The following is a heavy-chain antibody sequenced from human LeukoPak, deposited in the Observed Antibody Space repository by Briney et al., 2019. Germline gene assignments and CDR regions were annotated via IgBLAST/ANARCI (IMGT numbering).Heavy chain of an antibody. J-gene: IGHJ5*02. CDR3: ARVLTDNWNWFDP. D-gene: IGHD1-20*01. V-gene: IGHV1-69*02. Sequence: GASVKVSCKASGGTFSSYTISWVRQAPGQGLEWMERIIPILGIANYAQKFQGRVTITADKSTSTAYMELSSLRSDDTAVYYCARVLTDNWNWFDPWCQGTLVTVSS. CDR1: GGTFSSYT. CDR2: IIPILGIA.